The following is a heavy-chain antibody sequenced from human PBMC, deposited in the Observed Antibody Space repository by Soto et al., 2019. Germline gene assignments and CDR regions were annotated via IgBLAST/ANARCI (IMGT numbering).Heavy chain of an antibody. CDR3: ARGYCSSTICYIWDNWFDP. D-gene: IGHD2-2*02. Sequence: SETLSLTCTVTGGSISSYYWSWIRQPPGKRLEWIGYIYYSGRTNYNPYHKSRVTISVDTSKNQFSLKLSSVTAADTAVYYCARGYCSSTICYIWDNWFDPWGQGTLVTVS. V-gene: IGHV4-59*01. CDR2: IYYSGRT. J-gene: IGHJ5*02. CDR1: GGSISSYY.